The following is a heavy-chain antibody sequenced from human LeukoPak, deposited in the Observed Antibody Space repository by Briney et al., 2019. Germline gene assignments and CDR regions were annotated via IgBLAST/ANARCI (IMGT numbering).Heavy chain of an antibody. CDR3: AKQGALRQDYYMDV. Sequence: GASVKVSCKASGASFSSYAISWVRQAPGQGLEWMGRIIPIFGTPNYAQRCQGRVTITADIVSSTAYMEVNNLTSEDTAVYFCAKQGALRQDYYMDVWGNGTTVTVSS. J-gene: IGHJ6*03. V-gene: IGHV1-69*06. CDR2: IIPIFGTP. CDR1: GASFSSYA.